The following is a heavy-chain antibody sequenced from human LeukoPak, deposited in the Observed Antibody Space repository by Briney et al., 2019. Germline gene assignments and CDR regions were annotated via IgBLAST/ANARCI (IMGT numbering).Heavy chain of an antibody. CDR2: INHSGST. CDR1: GGSFSGYY. Sequence: PSETLSLTCAVYGGSFSGYYWSWIRQPPGKGLEWIGEINHSGSTNYNPSLKSRVTISVDTSKNQFSLKLSSVTAADTAVYYCARHRFGHLFDTWGQGTLVTVSS. CDR3: ARHRFGHLFDT. D-gene: IGHD3-16*01. V-gene: IGHV4-34*01. J-gene: IGHJ4*02.